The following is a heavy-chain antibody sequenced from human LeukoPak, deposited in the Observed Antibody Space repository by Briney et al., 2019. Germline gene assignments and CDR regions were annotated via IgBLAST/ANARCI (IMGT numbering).Heavy chain of an antibody. Sequence: GGSLRLSCAASGFTFSNSWMSWVRQAPGKGPEWVANIKPDGSDKYYVDSVMGRFTISRDNAKKSLYLQMNSLRDEDTAMYYCARSSGSFDPWGQGTLVIVSS. V-gene: IGHV3-7*03. J-gene: IGHJ5*02. CDR2: IKPDGSDK. CDR3: ARSSGSFDP. CDR1: GFTFSNSW. D-gene: IGHD3-10*01.